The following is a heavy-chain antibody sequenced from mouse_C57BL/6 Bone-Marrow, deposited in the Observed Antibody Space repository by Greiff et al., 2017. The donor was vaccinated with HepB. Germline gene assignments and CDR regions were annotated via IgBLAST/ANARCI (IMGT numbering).Heavy chain of an antibody. Sequence: LVESGAELARPGASVKLSCKASGYTFTSYGISWVKQRTGQGLEWIGEIYPRSGNTYYNEKFKGKATLTADKSSSTAYMELRSLTSEDSAVYFCAHYYGSSYRYFDVWGTGTTVTVSS. CDR2: IYPRSGNT. CDR3: AHYYGSSYRYFDV. J-gene: IGHJ1*03. D-gene: IGHD1-1*01. V-gene: IGHV1-81*01. CDR1: GYTFTSYG.